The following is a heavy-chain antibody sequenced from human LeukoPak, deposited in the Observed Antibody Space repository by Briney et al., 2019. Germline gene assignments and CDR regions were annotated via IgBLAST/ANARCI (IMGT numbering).Heavy chain of an antibody. V-gene: IGHV1-69*04. CDR2: IIPILGIA. Sequence: ASVKVPCKASGGTFSSYAISWVRQAPGQGLEWMGRIIPILGIANYAQKFQGRVTITADKSTSTAYMELSSLRSEDTAVYYCARDSASGGSGVDYWGQGTLVTVSS. CDR3: ARDSASGGSGVDY. CDR1: GGTFSSYA. J-gene: IGHJ4*02. D-gene: IGHD2-15*01.